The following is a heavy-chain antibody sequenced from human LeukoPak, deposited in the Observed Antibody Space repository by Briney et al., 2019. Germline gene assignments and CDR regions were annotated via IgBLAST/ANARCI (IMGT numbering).Heavy chain of an antibody. V-gene: IGHV3-69-1*01. Sequence: PGGSLRLSCATSGFSFSSKFLNWVRQAPEKGLQYVSSIDTGGYTYYADSVKGRFTISRDNAKNSLYLQMNSLRSEDTSVYFCATESSAALDYWGQGTLVTVSS. J-gene: IGHJ4*02. CDR3: ATESSAALDY. CDR1: GFSFSSKF. D-gene: IGHD6-13*01. CDR2: IDTGGYT.